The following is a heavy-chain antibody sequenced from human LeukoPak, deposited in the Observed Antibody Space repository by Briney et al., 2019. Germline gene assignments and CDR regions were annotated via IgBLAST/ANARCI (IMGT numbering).Heavy chain of an antibody. J-gene: IGHJ4*02. CDR3: AREAGATMALDY. D-gene: IGHD1-26*01. Sequence: ASVKVSCKASGYSFIGYYIHWVRQAPGQGLEWMGWIKPNSGGTNYAQKFQDRVTMTRDMSITTVYMELSRLTSDDTAVYYCAREAGATMALDYWGQGTLVTVSS. CDR1: GYSFIGYY. CDR2: IKPNSGGT. V-gene: IGHV1-2*02.